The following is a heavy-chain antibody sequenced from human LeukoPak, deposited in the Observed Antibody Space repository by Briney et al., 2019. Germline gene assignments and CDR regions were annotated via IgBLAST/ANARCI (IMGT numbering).Heavy chain of an antibody. CDR2: ISAYNGNT. D-gene: IGHD6-13*01. CDR1: GYTFTSYG. CDR3: ARGPASVPTAAALDY. Sequence: ASVKVSCKASGYTFTSYGISWVRQAPGQGLERMGWISAYNGNTNYAQKLQGRVTMTTDTSTSTAYMELRSLRSDDTAVYYCARGPASVPTAAALDYWGQGTLVTVSS. J-gene: IGHJ4*02. V-gene: IGHV1-18*04.